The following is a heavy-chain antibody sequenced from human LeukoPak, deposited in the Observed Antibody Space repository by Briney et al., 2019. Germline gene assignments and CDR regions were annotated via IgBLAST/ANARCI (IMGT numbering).Heavy chain of an antibody. V-gene: IGHV3-23*01. CDR2: ASGSGGST. Sequence: GGSLRLSCAASGFTFSSYAMSWVRQAPGKGLEWVSGASGSGGSTYYAGSVKGRFTISRDNSKNTLYLQMNSLRVEDTAVYYCAKNGGSQCYSHLDSWGQGTLVTVSS. CDR3: AKNGGSQCYSHLDS. CDR1: GFTFSSYA. D-gene: IGHD2-15*01. J-gene: IGHJ4*02.